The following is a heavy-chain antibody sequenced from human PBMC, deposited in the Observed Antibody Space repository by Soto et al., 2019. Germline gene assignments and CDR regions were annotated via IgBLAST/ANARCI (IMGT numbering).Heavy chain of an antibody. V-gene: IGHV3-11*06. CDR2: ISSSSSYT. CDR3: ARDLSLWGYSYGSIDY. CDR1: GFTFSDYY. Sequence: GGSLRLSCAASGFTFSDYYMSWIRQAPGKGLEWVSYISSSSSYTNYADSVKGRFTISRDNAKNSLYLQMNSLRAEDTAVYYCARDLSLWGYSYGSIDYWGQGTLVTVSS. J-gene: IGHJ4*02. D-gene: IGHD5-18*01.